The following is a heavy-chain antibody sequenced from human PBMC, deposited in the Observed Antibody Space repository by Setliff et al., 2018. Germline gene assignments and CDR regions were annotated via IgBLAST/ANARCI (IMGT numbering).Heavy chain of an antibody. J-gene: IGHJ4*02. CDR3: ARDLGDSGSYSPGSDY. CDR2: INPNTGGT. Sequence: GGSVKVSCKASGYTFTGYYTHWVRQAPGQGLEWMGRINPNTGGTNSAQKFQGRVTMTTDTPISTAYLEVSGLTYDDTAVYYCARDLGDSGSYSPGSDYWGQGTLVTVSS. CDR1: GYTFTGYY. D-gene: IGHD1-26*01. V-gene: IGHV1-2*06.